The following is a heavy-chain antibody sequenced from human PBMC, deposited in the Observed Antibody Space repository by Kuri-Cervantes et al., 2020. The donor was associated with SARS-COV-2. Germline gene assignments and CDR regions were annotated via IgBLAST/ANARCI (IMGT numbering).Heavy chain of an antibody. CDR1: GFTFSGSA. CDR3: ARGVEVPKLYYYYDMDV. V-gene: IGHV3-30-3*01. Sequence: GGSLRLSCAASGFTFSGSAMHWVRQAPGKGLEWVAVISHDGSSKYYADSVKGRFTISRDNSKNTLYLQMKSLRAEDTAVYYCARGVEVPKLYYYYDMDVWGQGTTVTVSS. D-gene: IGHD2-2*01. CDR2: ISHDGSSK. J-gene: IGHJ6*02.